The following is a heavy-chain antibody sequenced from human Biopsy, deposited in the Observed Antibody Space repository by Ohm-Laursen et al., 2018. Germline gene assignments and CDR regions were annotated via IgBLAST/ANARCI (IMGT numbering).Heavy chain of an antibody. J-gene: IGHJ5*02. Sequence: TLSLTWPVSGGSMSSGGSYWSWLRQRPGRGLAWIGYIFNRANTYYNPSLKNLITISGETSKNQFTLKLNSVTAADTAVYYCARGDYFDSNGYFWFDPWGQGTLVTVSS. D-gene: IGHD3-22*01. CDR1: GGSMSSGGSY. CDR3: ARGDYFDSNGYFWFDP. CDR2: IFNRANT. V-gene: IGHV4-31*01.